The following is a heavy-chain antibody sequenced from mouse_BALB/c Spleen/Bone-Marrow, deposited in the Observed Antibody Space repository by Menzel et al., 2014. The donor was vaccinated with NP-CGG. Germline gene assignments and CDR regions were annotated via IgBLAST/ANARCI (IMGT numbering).Heavy chain of an antibody. V-gene: IGHV2-9*02. CDR2: IWAGGST. D-gene: IGHD2-14*01. CDR1: GFSLSSFG. CDR3: ATYYRYDGAY. Sequence: VQLQQSGPGLVAPSQSLSITCTASGFSLSSFGIHWVRQPPGKGLEWLGVIWAGGSTNYDSAFMSRLTISKDDSKSQVFLKMSSLQTDDTAMYYCATYYRYDGAYWGQGTLVTVSA. J-gene: IGHJ3*01.